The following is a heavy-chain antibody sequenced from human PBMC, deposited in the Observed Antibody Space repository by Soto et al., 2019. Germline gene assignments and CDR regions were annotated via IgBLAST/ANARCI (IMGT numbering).Heavy chain of an antibody. CDR3: ATRRRYSSLIYYFDY. D-gene: IGHD6-19*01. CDR2: FDPEDGKT. V-gene: IGHV1-24*01. J-gene: IGHJ4*02. Sequence: QVQLVQSGDAVKKPGASVKVSCKVSGYTLTELSMHWLRQAPGKGLEWMGWFDPEDGKTINTQRFQRRLTMTEDTSTDTAYMELSSLRSEDTAVYSGATRRRYSSLIYYFDYWGQGTLVTVSS. CDR1: GYTLTELS.